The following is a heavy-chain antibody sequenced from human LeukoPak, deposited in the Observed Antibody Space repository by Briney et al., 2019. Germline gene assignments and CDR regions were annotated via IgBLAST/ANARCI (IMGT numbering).Heavy chain of an antibody. J-gene: IGHJ4*02. V-gene: IGHV3-30*02. CDR2: MWFDGTK. Sequence: PGGSLRLSCVVSGLTFDKRGVPWVRQAPGKGLDWVAVMWFDGTKFYEDSGRGRFSISRDYSRNTVHLQLNSLRVEDTAIYYCVKGPRLHNGYHVDSWGQGTLVIVSS. D-gene: IGHD5-18*01. CDR3: VKGPRLHNGYHVDS. CDR1: GLTFDKRG.